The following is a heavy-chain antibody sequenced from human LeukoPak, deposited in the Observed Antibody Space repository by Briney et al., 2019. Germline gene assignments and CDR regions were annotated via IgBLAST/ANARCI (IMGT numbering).Heavy chain of an antibody. J-gene: IGHJ4*02. CDR1: GFTFSNSA. CDR3: AKDLGLGAAAGTQIDY. D-gene: IGHD6-13*01. CDR2: ISGSGGST. Sequence: GGSLRLSCAASGFTFSNSAMSWVRQAPGKGLEWFSAISGSGGSTYYADSVKGRFTISRDNSKNTLYLQMNSLRAEDTAVYYCAKDLGLGAAAGTQIDYWGQGTLVTVSS. V-gene: IGHV3-23*01.